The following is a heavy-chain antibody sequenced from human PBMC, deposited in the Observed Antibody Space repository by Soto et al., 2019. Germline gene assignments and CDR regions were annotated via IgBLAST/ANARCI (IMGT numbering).Heavy chain of an antibody. Sequence: PGWSLRLSCAASGFTFDDYAMHWVRQVPGKGLEWVSGINWNSGSIGYGDSVKGRFAISRDNAKNSLHLQMNSLSAEDTAFYYCVKDESINWYSGHFRHWGQGTLVTGSS. CDR2: INWNSGSI. J-gene: IGHJ1*01. CDR3: VKDESINWYSGHFRH. V-gene: IGHV3-9*01. CDR1: GFTFDDYA. D-gene: IGHD1-26*01.